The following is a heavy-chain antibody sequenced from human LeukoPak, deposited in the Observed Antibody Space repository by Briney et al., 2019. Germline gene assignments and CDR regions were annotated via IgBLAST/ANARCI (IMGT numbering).Heavy chain of an antibody. J-gene: IGHJ4*02. V-gene: IGHV3-7*01. D-gene: IGHD3-10*01. CDR2: IKQDGSEK. Sequence: GASLRLSCAAAGFTFSTYWMSWVRQAPGKGLEWVANIKQDGSEKYYVDSVKGRFTISRDNAKNSLYLQMNSLRAEDTAVYYCARTTPDYGSAFFDYWAQGTLVTVSS. CDR3: ARTTPDYGSAFFDY. CDR1: GFTFSTYW.